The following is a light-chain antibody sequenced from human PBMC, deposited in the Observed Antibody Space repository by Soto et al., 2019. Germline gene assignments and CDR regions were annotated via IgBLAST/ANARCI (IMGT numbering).Light chain of an antibody. V-gene: IGKV1-33*01. CDR3: QHYDNLPRYT. J-gene: IGKJ2*01. CDR1: QDISNS. Sequence: DIRMTQSPSSLSTSVGERVTITCQASQDISNSLNWYQQKPGKAPNLLIYEASKLQTGVPSRFSGGGSGTHFTFTISNLQPEDISTYYCQHYDNLPRYTVGLGTKLEIK. CDR2: EAS.